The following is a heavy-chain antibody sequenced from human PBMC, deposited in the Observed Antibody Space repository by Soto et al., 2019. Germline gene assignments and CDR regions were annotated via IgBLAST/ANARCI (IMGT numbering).Heavy chain of an antibody. CDR2: ISAYNGNT. CDR1: GYTFSSYG. CDR3: ASSYCGGDCSVLYYYYGMDV. J-gene: IGHJ6*02. V-gene: IGHV1-18*01. D-gene: IGHD2-21*02. Sequence: QVQLVQSGAEVKKPGASVKVSCKASGYTFSSYGISWVRQAPGQGLEWMGWISAYNGNTNYAQKLQGRVTMTTDTSTSTAYMVLRSLRSDDTAVYYCASSYCGGDCSVLYYYYGMDVWGRGTTVTVSS.